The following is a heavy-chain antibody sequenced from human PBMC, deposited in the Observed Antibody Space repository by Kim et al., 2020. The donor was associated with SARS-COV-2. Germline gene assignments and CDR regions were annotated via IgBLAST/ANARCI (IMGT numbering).Heavy chain of an antibody. CDR3: ARGGRYFDWWGFDY. Sequence: SETLSLTCTVSGGSISSGGYYWSWIRQHPGKGLEWIGYIYYSGSTYYNPSLKSRVTISVDTSKNQFSLKLSSVTAADTAVYYCARGGRYFDWWGFDYWGQGTLVTVSS. CDR2: IYYSGST. J-gene: IGHJ4*02. CDR1: GGSISSGGYY. D-gene: IGHD3-9*01. V-gene: IGHV4-31*03.